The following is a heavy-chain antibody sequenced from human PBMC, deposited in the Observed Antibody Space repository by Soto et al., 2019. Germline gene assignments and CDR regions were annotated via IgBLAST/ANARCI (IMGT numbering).Heavy chain of an antibody. CDR2: IYYSGST. J-gene: IGHJ2*01. CDR1: GGFMSSSSYY. D-gene: IGHD3-10*01. V-gene: IGHV4-39*07. Sequence: EKWCLSYSVSGGFMSSSSYYWGCIRQPPGKGLEWIGSIYYSGSTYYNPSLKSRVTISVDTSKNQFSLKLSSVTAADTAVYYCSITLGYGDHRDLHSFPTQRSSDL. CDR3: SITLGYGDHRDLHSFPTQRSSDL.